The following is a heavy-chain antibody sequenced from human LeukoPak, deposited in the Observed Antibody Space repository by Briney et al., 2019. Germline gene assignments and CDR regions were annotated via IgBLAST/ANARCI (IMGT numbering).Heavy chain of an antibody. Sequence: GESLKISCKGSGYSFSNYWIAWVRQMPGKGLEWMGIIYPGDSDTRYNPSFQGQVTISADKSISTAYLQWSSLKASDTAMYYCARPDVSRLEDAFDIWGQGTMVTVSS. J-gene: IGHJ3*02. V-gene: IGHV5-51*01. CDR3: ARPDVSRLEDAFDI. CDR1: GYSFSNYW. D-gene: IGHD3-22*01. CDR2: IYPGDSDT.